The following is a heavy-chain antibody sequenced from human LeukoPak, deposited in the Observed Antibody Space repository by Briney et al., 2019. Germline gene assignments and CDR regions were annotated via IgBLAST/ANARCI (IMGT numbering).Heavy chain of an antibody. CDR2: IYHSGST. CDR3: ARQDIWFGELVV. V-gene: IGHV4-30-2*03. D-gene: IGHD3-10*01. CDR1: GGSISSGGYS. Sequence: SETLSLTCAVSGGSISSGGYSWSWIRQPPGKGLEWIGYIYHSGSTYYNPSLKSRVTISVDTSKNQFSLKLRFVTAADTAVYCCARQDIWFGELVVWGQGTTVTVSS. J-gene: IGHJ6*02.